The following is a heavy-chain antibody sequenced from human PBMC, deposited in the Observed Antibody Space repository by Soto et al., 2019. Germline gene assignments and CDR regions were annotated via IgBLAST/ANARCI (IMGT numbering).Heavy chain of an antibody. J-gene: IGHJ4*02. V-gene: IGHV4-59*01. Sequence: QVQMQESGPGLVKPSETLSLSCSVSGGPINSDYWSWIRQPPGKGLEWLANIHYSGTTTYNPPLKGRVPISIDTPKTQFFLRLSSVSAADTAVYYCTRGGGWLPEDWGQGTLVTVSS. D-gene: IGHD5-12*01. CDR1: GGPINSDY. CDR2: IHYSGTT. CDR3: TRGGGWLPED.